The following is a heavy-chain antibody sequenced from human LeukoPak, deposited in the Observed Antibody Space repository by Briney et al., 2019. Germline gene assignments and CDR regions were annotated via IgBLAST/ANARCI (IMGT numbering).Heavy chain of an antibody. J-gene: IGHJ4*02. CDR1: GFTFSTYD. Sequence: GGSLRLSCAASGFTFSTYDMNWVRQAPGKGLEWVSSISSSGSYIYYADSLKGRFAISRDNAENSLYLQMNNLRAEDTAVYYCAREDASSLDYWGQGILVTVSS. CDR2: ISSSGSYI. V-gene: IGHV3-21*06. D-gene: IGHD6-13*01. CDR3: AREDASSLDY.